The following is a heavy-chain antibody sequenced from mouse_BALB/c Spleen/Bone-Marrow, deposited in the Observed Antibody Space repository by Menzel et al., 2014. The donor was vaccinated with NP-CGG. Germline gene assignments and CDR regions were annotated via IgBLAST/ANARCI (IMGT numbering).Heavy chain of an antibody. V-gene: IGHV1-20*02. Sequence: VQLQQSGPELVKPGASVKISCKASGYSFTGYFMNWVMQSHGESLEWIGRINPYNGDTFYNQKFKGKATLTVDKSSSTAHMELRSLASEDSAVYYCARSGYYGSSYFDYWGQGTTLTVSS. CDR3: ARSGYYGSSYFDY. CDR1: GYSFTGYF. J-gene: IGHJ2*01. D-gene: IGHD1-1*01. CDR2: INPYNGDT.